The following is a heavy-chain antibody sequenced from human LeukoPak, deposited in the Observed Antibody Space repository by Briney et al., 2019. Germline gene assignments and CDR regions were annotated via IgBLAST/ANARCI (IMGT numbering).Heavy chain of an antibody. CDR3: ARVFSSWYGGYYFDY. CDR1: GGSISSSPYY. CDR2: IYYSGTT. D-gene: IGHD6-13*01. V-gene: IGHV4-39*07. Sequence: PSETLSLTCTVSGGSISSSPYYWGWIRQPPGKGLEWIGSIYYSGTTHYSPSLKSRVTISVDTSKNQFSLKLSSVTAADTAVYYCARVFSSWYGGYYFDYWGRGTLVTVSS. J-gene: IGHJ4*02.